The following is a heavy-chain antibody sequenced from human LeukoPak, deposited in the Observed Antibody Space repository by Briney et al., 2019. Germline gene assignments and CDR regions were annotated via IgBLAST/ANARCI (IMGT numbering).Heavy chain of an antibody. J-gene: IGHJ3*02. Sequence: PGGSLRLSCAASGFTFSSYSLDWVRQAPGKGPEWVSSISSSSSFIYYADSLKGRFTISRDNAKNSLYLQMNSLRPEHTAVYYCARAITMKVVASDAFDIWGQGTMVTVSS. D-gene: IGHD3-22*01. CDR1: GFTFSSYS. V-gene: IGHV3-21*01. CDR2: ISSSSSFI. CDR3: ARAITMKVVASDAFDI.